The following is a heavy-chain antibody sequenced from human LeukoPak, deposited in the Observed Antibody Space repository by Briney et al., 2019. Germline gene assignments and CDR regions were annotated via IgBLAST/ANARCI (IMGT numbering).Heavy chain of an antibody. CDR3: ARDRNILTGYYKDNWFDP. J-gene: IGHJ5*02. CDR1: GFTFSSYW. V-gene: IGHV3-7*01. CDR2: IKQDGSEK. D-gene: IGHD3-9*01. Sequence: GGSLRLSCAASGFTFSSYWMSWVRQAPGKGLEWVANIKQDGSEKYYVDSVKGRFTISRDNAKNSLYLQMNSLRAEDTAVYYCARDRNILTGYYKDNWFDPWGQGTLVTASS.